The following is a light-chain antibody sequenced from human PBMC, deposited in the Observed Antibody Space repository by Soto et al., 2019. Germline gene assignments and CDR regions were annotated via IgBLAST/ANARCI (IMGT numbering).Light chain of an antibody. V-gene: IGKV1-39*01. CDR1: QSIRSY. CDR2: AAS. Sequence: DIQMTQSPSSLSASVGDRVTITCRASQSIRSYLNWYQQKPGKAPKVLIYAASSLLSGVPSRFSGSGSGTDFTLTISSLQPEDFATYYCQQSYSTPRTFDQGTKLEIK. J-gene: IGKJ2*01. CDR3: QQSYSTPRT.